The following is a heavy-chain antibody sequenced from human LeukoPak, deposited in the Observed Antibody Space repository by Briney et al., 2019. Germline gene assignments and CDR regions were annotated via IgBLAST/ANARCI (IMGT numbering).Heavy chain of an antibody. CDR1: GFTFDDYA. D-gene: IGHD2-2*01. J-gene: IGHJ6*03. Sequence: GGSLRLSCAASGFTFDDYAMHWVRQAPGKGLEWVSLISWDGGSTYYADSVKGRFTISRDNSKNSLYLQMNSLRAEDTALYYCAKDGAVVVPAAAVSYNYMDVWGKGTTVTVSS. V-gene: IGHV3-43D*04. CDR2: ISWDGGST. CDR3: AKDGAVVVPAAAVSYNYMDV.